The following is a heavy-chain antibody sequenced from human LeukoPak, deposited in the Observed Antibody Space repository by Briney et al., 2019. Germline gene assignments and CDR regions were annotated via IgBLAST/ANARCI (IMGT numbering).Heavy chain of an antibody. D-gene: IGHD5-18*01. Sequence: SVKVSCKASGGTFSSYAISWVRQAPGQGLEWMGRIIPILGIANYAQKFQGRATITADKSTSTAYMELSSLRSADTAVYYCARDLGDSYGNDYWGQGTLVTVSS. CDR2: IIPILGIA. CDR3: ARDLGDSYGNDY. J-gene: IGHJ4*02. CDR1: GGTFSSYA. V-gene: IGHV1-69*04.